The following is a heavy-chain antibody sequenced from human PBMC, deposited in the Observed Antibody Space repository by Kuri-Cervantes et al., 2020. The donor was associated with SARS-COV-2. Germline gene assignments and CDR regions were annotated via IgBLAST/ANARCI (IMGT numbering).Heavy chain of an antibody. CDR1: GYTFTEYY. J-gene: IGHJ4*02. CDR2: INGNTGGT. Sequence: ASVKVSCKASGYTFTEYYIHWVRQAPGHGLEWMGWINGNTGGTKYAQKFQGRVTMTTDTSTSTAYLELRSLRSDGTAVYYCASLTGTTYGALDYWGQGTLVTVSS. D-gene: IGHD1-7*01. CDR3: ASLTGTTYGALDY. V-gene: IGHV1-2*02.